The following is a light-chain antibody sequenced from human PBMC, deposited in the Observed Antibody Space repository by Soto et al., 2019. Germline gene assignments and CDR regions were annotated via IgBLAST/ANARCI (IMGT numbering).Light chain of an antibody. CDR1: SSDVGNYNF. V-gene: IGLV2-8*01. CDR2: EVN. Sequence: QSALPQPPSASGSPGQSVTISCTGTSSDVGNYNFVSWFQQHPGKAPKLMIYEVNKRPSGVPARFSGSKSGNTASLTVSGLQAEDEADYYCCSYAGGFYVFGSGTKVTVL. CDR3: CSYAGGFYV. J-gene: IGLJ1*01.